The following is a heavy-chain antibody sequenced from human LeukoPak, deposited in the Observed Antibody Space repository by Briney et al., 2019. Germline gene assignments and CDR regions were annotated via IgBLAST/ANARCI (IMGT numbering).Heavy chain of an antibody. CDR2: IYYSGST. CDR3: ARDPSVAAAGNNWFDP. V-gene: IGHV4-38-2*02. J-gene: IGHJ5*02. D-gene: IGHD6-13*01. Sequence: PSETLSLTCTVSGYSITSGYYWGWIRQPPGKGLEWIGSIYYSGSTYNNPSIKSRVLKSRVTISVDTSKNQFSLELNSVTAADTAVYYCARDPSVAAAGNNWFDPWGQGTLVTVSS. CDR1: GYSITSGYY.